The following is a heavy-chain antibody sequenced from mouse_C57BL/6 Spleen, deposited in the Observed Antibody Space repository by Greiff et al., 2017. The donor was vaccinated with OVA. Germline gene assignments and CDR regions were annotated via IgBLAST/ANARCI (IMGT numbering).Heavy chain of an antibody. Sequence: QVQLQQPGAELVKPRASVKMSCKASGYTFTSYWITWVKQRPGQGLEWIGDIYPGSGSTNYNEKFKSKATLTVDTSSSTAYMQLSSLTSEDSAVYHCAGGAGRTYYAMDYWGQGTSVTVSS. CDR2: IYPGSGST. V-gene: IGHV1-55*01. CDR3: AGGAGRTYYAMDY. CDR1: GYTFTSYW. J-gene: IGHJ4*01.